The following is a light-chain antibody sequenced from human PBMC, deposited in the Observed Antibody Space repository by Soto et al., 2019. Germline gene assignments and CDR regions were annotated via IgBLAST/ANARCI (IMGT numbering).Light chain of an antibody. V-gene: IGKV1-5*03. Sequence: DIQMTQSPSTLSASVGDRVTITCRASQNIARSLAWYQQKPGKAPKVLIYQASSLDSGVPSRFSGRGFGTEFTLTINTLQPYDSATYYCQQYEYFWTFGQGTKVDIK. CDR2: QAS. J-gene: IGKJ1*01. CDR1: QNIARS. CDR3: QQYEYFWT.